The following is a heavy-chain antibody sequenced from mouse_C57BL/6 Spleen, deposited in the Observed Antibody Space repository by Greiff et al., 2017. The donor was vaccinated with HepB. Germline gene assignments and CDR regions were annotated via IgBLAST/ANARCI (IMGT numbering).Heavy chain of an antibody. J-gene: IGHJ1*03. CDR3: ARANPSTTVVADWYFDV. V-gene: IGHV2-2*01. CDR1: GFSLTSYG. Sequence: QVQLQQSGPGLVQPSQSLSITCTVSGFSLTSYGVHWVRQSPGKGLEWLGVIWSGGSTDYNAAFISRLSISKDNSKSQVFFKMNILQADDTAIYYCARANPSTTVVADWYFDVWGTGTTVTVSS. D-gene: IGHD1-1*01. CDR2: IWSGGST.